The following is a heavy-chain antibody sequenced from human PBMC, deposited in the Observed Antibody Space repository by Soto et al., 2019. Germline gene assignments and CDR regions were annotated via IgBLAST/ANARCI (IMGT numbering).Heavy chain of an antibody. CDR3: ARDEEAAGHYYYYGMDV. J-gene: IGHJ6*02. CDR1: GGTFSSYA. D-gene: IGHD6-13*01. V-gene: IGHV1-69*13. CDR2: IIPIFGTA. Sequence: SVKVSCKASGGTFSSYAISWVRQAPGQGLEWMGGIIPIFGTANYAQKFQGRVTITADESTSTAYMELSSLRSEDTAVYYCARDEEAAGHYYYYGMDVWGQGTTVTVSS.